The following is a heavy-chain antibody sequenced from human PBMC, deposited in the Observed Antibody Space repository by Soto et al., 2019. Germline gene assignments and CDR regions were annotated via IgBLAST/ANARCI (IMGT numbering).Heavy chain of an antibody. CDR3: ARMSRGYSYGYMDYFDY. Sequence: RQTQAKGLEWIGYIYYSGSTNYNPSLKSRVTISVDTSKNQFSLKLSSVTAADTAVYYCARMSRGYSYGYMDYFDYWGQGTLVTGFS. V-gene: IGHV4-59*01. D-gene: IGHD5-18*01. CDR2: IYYSGST. J-gene: IGHJ4*02.